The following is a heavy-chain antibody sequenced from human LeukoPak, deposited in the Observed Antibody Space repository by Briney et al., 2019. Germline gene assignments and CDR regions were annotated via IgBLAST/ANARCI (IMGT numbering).Heavy chain of an antibody. J-gene: IGHJ4*02. CDR2: IYHSGST. V-gene: IGHV4-30-2*01. CDR1: GGSISSGGYY. CDR3: ARRGAVAGLGY. D-gene: IGHD6-19*01. Sequence: SETLSLTCTVSGGSISSGGYYWSWIRQPPGKGLEWIGYIYHSGSTYYNPSLKSRVTISVDRSKNQFSLKLSSMTAADTAVYYCARRGAVAGLGYWGQGTLVTVSS.